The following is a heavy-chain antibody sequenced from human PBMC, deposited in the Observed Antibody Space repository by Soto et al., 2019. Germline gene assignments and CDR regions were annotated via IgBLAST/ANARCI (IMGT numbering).Heavy chain of an antibody. CDR2: ISGSGDRT. V-gene: IGHV3-23*01. J-gene: IGHJ4*03. Sequence: EVQVLESGGGLVQPGGSLRLSCAASGFTFSSYAMSWVRQAPGRGPDWVSTISGSGDRTFYGDSVKGRFTVTRDNPRNILYRQTNSKTADYTAVYYCASDADDSRPPNSDAYGSHGTLVTFAA. D-gene: IGHD3-22*01. CDR1: GFTFSSYA. CDR3: ASDADDSRPPNSDAY.